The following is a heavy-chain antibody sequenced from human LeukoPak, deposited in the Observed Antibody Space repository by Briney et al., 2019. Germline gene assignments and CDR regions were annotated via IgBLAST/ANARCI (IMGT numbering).Heavy chain of an antibody. V-gene: IGHV3-53*01. D-gene: IGHD3-10*01. Sequence: GGSLRLSCAASGFPVSSNYMTWVRQAPQKGLEWVSTIHSDGTTYYVDSVKGRFLISRDISQNTVYLEMNSLRAEDTAVYYCAKHVVRTWFGEFSDAFDIWGQGTMVTVSS. CDR1: GFPVSSNY. CDR2: IHSDGTT. CDR3: AKHVVRTWFGEFSDAFDI. J-gene: IGHJ3*02.